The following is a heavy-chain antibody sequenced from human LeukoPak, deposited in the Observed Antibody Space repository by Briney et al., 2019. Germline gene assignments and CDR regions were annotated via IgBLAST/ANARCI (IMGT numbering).Heavy chain of an antibody. Sequence: GGSLRLSCAASGFTFSNYSMNWVRQAPGKGLEWVSSISSSSSYIFYADSVKGRFTISRDNSKNTLYLQMNSLRAEDTAVYYCAKIAETSGSYGQGYDYWGQGTLVTVSS. CDR3: AKIAETSGSYGQGYDY. CDR2: ISSSSSYI. D-gene: IGHD1-26*01. V-gene: IGHV3-21*04. CDR1: GFTFSNYS. J-gene: IGHJ4*02.